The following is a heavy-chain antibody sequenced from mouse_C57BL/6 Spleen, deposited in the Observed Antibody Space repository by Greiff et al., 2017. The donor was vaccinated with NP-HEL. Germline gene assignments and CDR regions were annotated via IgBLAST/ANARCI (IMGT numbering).Heavy chain of an antibody. J-gene: IGHJ2*01. CDR1: GFTFSSYG. CDR3: ARHGDLVYANFDY. V-gene: IGHV5-6*01. Sequence: EVMLVESGGDLVKPGGSLKLSCAASGFTFSSYGMSWVRQTPDKRLEWVATISSGGSYTYYPDSVKGRFTISRDNAKNTLYLQMSSLKSEDTAMYYCARHGDLVYANFDYWGQGTTLTVSS. CDR2: ISSGGSYT. D-gene: IGHD2-3*01.